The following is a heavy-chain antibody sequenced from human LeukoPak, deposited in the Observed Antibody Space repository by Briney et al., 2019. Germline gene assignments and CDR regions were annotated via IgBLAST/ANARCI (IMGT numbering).Heavy chain of an antibody. D-gene: IGHD6-19*01. CDR3: ARSLYTSGLG. CDR2: ISSSGSTI. J-gene: IGHJ4*02. V-gene: IGHV3-48*04. CDR1: GFTFDKAW. Sequence: GGSLRLSCAASGFTFDKAWMNWVRQAPGKGLEWVSYISSSGSTIYYADSVKGRFTISRDNAKNSLYLQMNSLRAEDTAVYYCARSLYTSGLGWGQGTLVTVSS.